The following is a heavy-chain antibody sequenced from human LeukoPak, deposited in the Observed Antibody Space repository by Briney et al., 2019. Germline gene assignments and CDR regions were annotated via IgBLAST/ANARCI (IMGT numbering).Heavy chain of an antibody. V-gene: IGHV3-74*01. J-gene: IGHJ4*02. CDR1: GYTFSSYW. CDR2: INEDGSST. CDR3: AKENYDILTGYPIDY. D-gene: IGHD3-9*01. Sequence: PGGSLRLSCAGSGYTFSSYWMHWVRQGPGKGLVWVSRINEDGSSTSYAESVRGRFTISRDNAKNTLYLQMNSLRAEDTAVYYCAKENYDILTGYPIDYWGQGTLVTVSS.